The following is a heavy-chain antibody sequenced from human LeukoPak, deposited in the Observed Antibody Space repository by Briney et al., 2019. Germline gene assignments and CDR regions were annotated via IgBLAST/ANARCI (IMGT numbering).Heavy chain of an antibody. J-gene: IGHJ3*01. Sequence: PGGSLRLSCAASGFSFSSYTMAWVRQGPGKGLEWVSSISSGSSSIYYADSLKGRFTISRDNAKNSLYLQMNSPGAEDTAVYYCARDNAFDFWGQGTVVTVSS. CDR3: ARDNAFDF. CDR2: ISSGSSSI. CDR1: GFSFSSYT. V-gene: IGHV3-21*01.